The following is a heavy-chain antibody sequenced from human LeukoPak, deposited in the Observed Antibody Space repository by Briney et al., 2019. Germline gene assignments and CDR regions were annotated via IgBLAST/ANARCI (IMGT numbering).Heavy chain of an antibody. CDR3: ARSNYYDSSAQGAFDI. CDR1: GYTFTSYY. V-gene: IGHV1-46*01. CDR2: INPSGGST. Sequence: ASVKVSCKASGYTFTSYYMHWVRQAPGQGLEWMVIINPSGGSTSYAQKFQGRVTMTRDTSTSTVYMELSSLRSEDTAVYYCARSNYYDSSAQGAFDIWGQGTMVTVSS. J-gene: IGHJ3*02. D-gene: IGHD3-22*01.